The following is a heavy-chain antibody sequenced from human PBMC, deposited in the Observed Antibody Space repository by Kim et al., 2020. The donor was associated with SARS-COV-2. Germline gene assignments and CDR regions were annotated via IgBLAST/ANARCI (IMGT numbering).Heavy chain of an antibody. D-gene: IGHD2-2*02. J-gene: IGHJ6*01. CDR2: FYGGADGT. Sequence: GGSLRLTCAASGFAFSGYTMNWVRQAPGMGLEWVSLFYGGADGTDSADAAKGRFIFSRGDSKNTLYPQMNSKRVDDTDVYYCAKSTGSILESDGRYRLDV. CDR3: AKSTGSILESDGRYRLDV. CDR1: GFAFSGYT. V-gene: IGHV3-23*03.